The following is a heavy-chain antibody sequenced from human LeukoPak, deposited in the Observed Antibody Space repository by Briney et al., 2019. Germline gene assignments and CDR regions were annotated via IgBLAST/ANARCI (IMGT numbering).Heavy chain of an antibody. Sequence: SQTLSLTCTVSGGSISSGDYYWSWIRQPPGKGLEWIRYIYYIGSTYYNPSLKSRVTISVDTSKNQFSLKLSSVTAADTAVYYCARAAPLLIVVGYFDYWGQGTLVTVSS. CDR2: IYYIGST. V-gene: IGHV4-30-4*08. CDR1: GGSISSGDYY. D-gene: IGHD2-2*01. CDR3: ARAAPLLIVVGYFDY. J-gene: IGHJ4*02.